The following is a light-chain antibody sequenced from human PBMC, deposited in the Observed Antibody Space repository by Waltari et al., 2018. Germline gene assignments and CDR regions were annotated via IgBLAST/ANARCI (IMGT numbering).Light chain of an antibody. CDR1: SSDVGSYNL. J-gene: IGLJ1*01. CDR3: CSYAGGSAFV. CDR2: GVS. Sequence: QSALTQPASVSGSPGQSITIPCPGTSSDVGSYNLVSWYQHRPGKAPKPLLYGVSKRPSGVSNRFSGSKSGNTASLTISGLRTEDEADYYCCSYAGGSAFVFGTGTKITVL. V-gene: IGLV2-23*02.